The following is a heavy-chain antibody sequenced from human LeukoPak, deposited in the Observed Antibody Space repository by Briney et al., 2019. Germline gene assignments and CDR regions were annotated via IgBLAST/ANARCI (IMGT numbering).Heavy chain of an antibody. CDR2: IYHSGST. Sequence: SETLSLTCAVSGYSISSGYYWGWIRQPPEKGLEWIGSIYHSGSTYYNPSLKSRVTISVDTSKNQFSLKLSSVTAADTAVYYCARNLFNDYIDYYHYYMDVWGKGTTVTVSS. V-gene: IGHV4-38-2*01. J-gene: IGHJ6*03. D-gene: IGHD4-11*01. CDR3: ARNLFNDYIDYYHYYMDV. CDR1: GYSISSGYY.